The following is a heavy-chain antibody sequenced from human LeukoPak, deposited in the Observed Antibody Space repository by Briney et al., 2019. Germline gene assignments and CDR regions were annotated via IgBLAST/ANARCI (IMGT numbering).Heavy chain of an antibody. J-gene: IGHJ5*02. CDR2: ISSSSSYI. D-gene: IGHD6-13*01. CDR1: GFTFSSYS. Sequence: GGSLRLSCAASGFTFSSYSMNWVRQAPGKGLEWVSSISSSSSYIYYADSVKGRLTISRDNAKNSLYLQMNSLRAEDTAVYYCARAVAAAGRSWWFDPWGQGTLVTVSS. CDR3: ARAVAAAGRSWWFDP. V-gene: IGHV3-21*01.